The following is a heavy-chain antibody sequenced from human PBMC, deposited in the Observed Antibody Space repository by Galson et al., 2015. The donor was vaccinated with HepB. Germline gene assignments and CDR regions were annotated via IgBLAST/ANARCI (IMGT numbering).Heavy chain of an antibody. CDR2: ISSSSSYI. V-gene: IGHV3-21*01. D-gene: IGHD3-10*01. CDR3: ARSMVQGVIIGLELGDY. CDR1: GFIFSSYS. J-gene: IGHJ4*02. Sequence: SLRLSCAASGFIFSSYSMNWVRQAPGKGLEWVSSISSSSSYIYYADSVKGRFTISRDNAKNSLYLQMNSLRAEDTAVYYCARSMVQGVIIGLELGDYWGQGTLVTVSS.